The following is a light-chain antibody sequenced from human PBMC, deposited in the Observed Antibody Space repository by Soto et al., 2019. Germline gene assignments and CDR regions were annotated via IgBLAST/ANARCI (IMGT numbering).Light chain of an antibody. J-gene: IGLJ3*02. V-gene: IGLV2-14*01. CDR1: SSDVGGYNY. Sequence: QSALTQPASVSGSPGQSITISCTGTSSDVGGYNYVSWYQQHPGKAPKLMIYEVGNRPSGVSNRFSGSKSGNTASLTISGLQADDEADYFCSSYTTSSLWVFGGGTKVTVL. CDR3: SSYTTSSLWV. CDR2: EVG.